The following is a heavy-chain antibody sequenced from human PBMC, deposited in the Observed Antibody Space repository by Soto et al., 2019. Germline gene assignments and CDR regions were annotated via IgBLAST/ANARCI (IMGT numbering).Heavy chain of an antibody. CDR1: GFTFSSYA. V-gene: IGHV3-23*01. CDR2: IGGSGGT. Sequence: EVQLLESGGGLVQPGGSLRLSCAASGFTFSSYAMSWVRLAPGKGLEWFSSIGGSGGTYYADSVKGRFTISRDNSKNMLYLHLNSLRAEDTAMYYCAKGQGWSYYYDSWGQGTRVTVSS. D-gene: IGHD2-15*01. CDR3: AKGQGWSYYYDS. J-gene: IGHJ4*02.